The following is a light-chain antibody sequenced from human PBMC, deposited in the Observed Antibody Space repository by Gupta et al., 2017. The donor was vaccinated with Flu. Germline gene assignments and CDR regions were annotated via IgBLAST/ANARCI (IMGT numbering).Light chain of an antibody. CDR1: QSVSSSY. CDR3: QQYGGSPTWT. CDR2: GAS. Sequence: EIVLTQSPGTLSLSPGERATLSCRASQSVSSSYLAWYQQKAGQAPRLLIYGASSRATGIPDRFSGSGSGTDFTLTINRLEPEDFAVYYCQQYGGSPTWTFGQGTKVEIK. V-gene: IGKV3-20*01. J-gene: IGKJ1*01.